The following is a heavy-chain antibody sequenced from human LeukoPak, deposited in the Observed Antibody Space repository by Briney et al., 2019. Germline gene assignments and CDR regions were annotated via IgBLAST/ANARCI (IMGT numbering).Heavy chain of an antibody. CDR1: GFTFSSYG. J-gene: IGHJ4*02. Sequence: GGSLRLSCAASGFTFSSYGMPWVRQAPGKGLEWVAVIWYDGSNKYYADSVKGRFTISRDNSKNTLHLQMNSLRVEDTAAYYCTKETYYYGSGPNYWGQGTLVTVSS. D-gene: IGHD3-10*01. V-gene: IGHV3-33*06. CDR3: TKETYYYGSGPNY. CDR2: IWYDGSNK.